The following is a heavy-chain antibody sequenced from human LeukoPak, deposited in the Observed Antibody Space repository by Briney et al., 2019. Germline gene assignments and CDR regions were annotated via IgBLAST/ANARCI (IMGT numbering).Heavy chain of an antibody. CDR2: ISSSGAYT. Sequence: GGSLRLSCAASGFTFSSYAMTWVRQAPGKGLEGVSGISSSGAYTYYADSVKGRFTISRDNPKNTLFLQMNSLRAEDAAVYYCAKDSGSGTLLTDSWGQGILVTVSS. V-gene: IGHV3-23*01. D-gene: IGHD3-10*01. J-gene: IGHJ4*02. CDR1: GFTFSSYA. CDR3: AKDSGSGTLLTDS.